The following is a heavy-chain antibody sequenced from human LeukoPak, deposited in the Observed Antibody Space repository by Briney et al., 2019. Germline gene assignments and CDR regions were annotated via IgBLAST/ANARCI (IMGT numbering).Heavy chain of an antibody. V-gene: IGHV3-7*01. D-gene: IGHD3-10*01. CDR1: GFTFTSAW. CDR2: MNEDGSGR. Sequence: PGGSLRLSCAASGFTFTSAWMSWLRQTPEKGLEWVAHMNEDGSGRFYVDSAKGRFNISRDDTQNSVYLQMNSLRVEDTAVYYCAAWFGESVPWGQGTLVTVSS. CDR3: AAWFGESVP. J-gene: IGHJ5*02.